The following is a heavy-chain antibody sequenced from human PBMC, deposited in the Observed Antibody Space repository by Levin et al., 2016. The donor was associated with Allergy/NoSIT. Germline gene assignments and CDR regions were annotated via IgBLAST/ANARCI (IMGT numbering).Heavy chain of an antibody. J-gene: IGHJ4*02. CDR2: ISYDGSNK. V-gene: IGHV3-30*18. Sequence: GGSLRLSCAASGFTFSSYGMHWVRQAPGKGLEWVAVISYDGSNKYYADSVKGRFTISRDNSKNTLYLQMNSLRAEDTAVYYCAKDQRRAMDAIDYWGQGTLVTVSS. D-gene: IGHD5-18*01. CDR1: GFTFSSYG. CDR3: AKDQRRAMDAIDY.